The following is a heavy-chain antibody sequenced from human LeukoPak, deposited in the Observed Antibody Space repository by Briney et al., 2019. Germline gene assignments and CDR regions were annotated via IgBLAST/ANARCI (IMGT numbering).Heavy chain of an antibody. CDR3: ARHHDDGDYITFDY. CDR2: IYPGDSDT. Sequence: GESLKIPCKGSGYSFTSYWIGWVRQMPGKGLEWLGIIYPGDSDTRYSPSFQGQVTISADKSISPAYLQWSRLKAPDTPVYSCARHHDDGDYITFDYWGQGTLVTVSS. CDR1: GYSFTSYW. D-gene: IGHD4-17*01. V-gene: IGHV5-51*01. J-gene: IGHJ4*02.